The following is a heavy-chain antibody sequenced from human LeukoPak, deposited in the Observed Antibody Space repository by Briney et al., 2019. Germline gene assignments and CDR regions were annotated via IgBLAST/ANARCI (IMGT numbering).Heavy chain of an antibody. J-gene: IGHJ4*02. V-gene: IGHV3-72*01. Sequence: GGSLRLSCAASGFNFSDHYIDWVRQAPGKGLEWVGRARNRGNGYTTQYAASVKGRFTFSRDDSENTVYLQMNSLKTEDTAVYFCARIMRVDYGTYYFDYWGQGTLVTVSS. CDR2: ARNRGNGYTT. CDR3: ARIMRVDYGTYYFDY. D-gene: IGHD4/OR15-4a*01. CDR1: GFNFSDHY.